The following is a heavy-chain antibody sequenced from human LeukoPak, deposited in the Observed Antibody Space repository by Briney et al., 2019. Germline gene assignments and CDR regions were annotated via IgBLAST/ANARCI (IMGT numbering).Heavy chain of an antibody. CDR2: IIPIFGTA. J-gene: IGHJ5*02. CDR3: ARVWAGNNWFDP. V-gene: IGHV1-69*05. CDR1: GGTFSSYA. D-gene: IGHD3-10*01. Sequence: SVTVSCKASGGTFSSYAISWVRQAPGQGLEWMGGIIPIFGTANYAQKFQGRVTITTDESTSTAYMELSSLRSEDTAVYYCARVWAGNNWFDPWGQGTLVTVSS.